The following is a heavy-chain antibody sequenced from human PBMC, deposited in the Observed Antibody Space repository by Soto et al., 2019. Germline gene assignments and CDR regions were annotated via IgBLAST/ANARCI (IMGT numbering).Heavy chain of an antibody. J-gene: IGHJ4*02. D-gene: IGHD6-19*01. V-gene: IGHV1-69*02. CDR2: IIPILGIA. CDR3: ARLEAVAGPLNY. CDR1: GGTFSSYT. Sequence: QVQLVQSGAEVKKPGSSVKVSCKASGGTFSSYTISWVRQAPGQGLEWMGRIIPILGIANYAQKFQGRVTITADKSTSTAYMELSSLRSEDTGVYYCARLEAVAGPLNYWGQGTLVTVSS.